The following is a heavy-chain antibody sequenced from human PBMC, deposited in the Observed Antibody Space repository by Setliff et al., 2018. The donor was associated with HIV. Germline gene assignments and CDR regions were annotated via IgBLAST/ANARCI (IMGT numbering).Heavy chain of an antibody. Sequence: ASVKVSCKASGGTFSSYAISWVRQAPGQGLEWMGGIIPIFGTANYAQKFQGRVTITADESTSTAYMELSSLRSEDTAVYYCARDWLMIRGVSWFDPWGQGTLVTVSS. V-gene: IGHV1-69*13. J-gene: IGHJ5*02. CDR2: IIPIFGTA. CDR3: ARDWLMIRGVSWFDP. CDR1: GGTFSSYA. D-gene: IGHD3-10*01.